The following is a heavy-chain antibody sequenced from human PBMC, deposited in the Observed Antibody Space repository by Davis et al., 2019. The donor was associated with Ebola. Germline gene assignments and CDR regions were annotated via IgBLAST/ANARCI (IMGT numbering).Heavy chain of an antibody. V-gene: IGHV4-59*08. CDR3: ARVQIPATAIPEWVWFDP. CDR1: GGSISSYY. CDR2: IYYSGST. J-gene: IGHJ5*02. D-gene: IGHD2-2*02. Sequence: MPSETLSLTCTVSGGSISSYYWSWIRQPPGKGLEWIGYIYYSGSTNYNPSLKSRVTISVDTSKNQFSLKLRLVTAADTAVYYCARVQIPATAIPEWVWFDPWGQGTLVTVSS.